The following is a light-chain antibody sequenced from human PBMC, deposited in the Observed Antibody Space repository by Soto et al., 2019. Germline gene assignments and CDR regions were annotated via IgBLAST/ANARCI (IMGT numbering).Light chain of an antibody. CDR3: QVWISTSDHLVV. J-gene: IGLJ2*01. CDR2: DDS. V-gene: IGLV3-21*02. CDR1: NIGSNS. Sequence: SYELTQPPSVSVAPGQTARITCGGNNIGSNSVHWYQQKPGQAPVLVVYDDSDRPSGIPDRFSGSNSGNTATLTISRVEAGDEADYYCQVWISTSDHLVVFGGGTKLTVL.